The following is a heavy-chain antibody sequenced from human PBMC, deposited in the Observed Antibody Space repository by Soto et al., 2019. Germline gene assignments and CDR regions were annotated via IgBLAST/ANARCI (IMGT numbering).Heavy chain of an antibody. CDR1: GYSFTTYY. Sequence: GESLKISCKGSGYSFTTYYISWVRLMPGKGLEWMGRINPYDSNTNYSPSFQGHVTISADNAKNSLSLQMISLRAEDTAVYYCARDRDWYFDLWGRGTLVTVSS. CDR2: INPYDSNT. CDR3: ARDRDWYFDL. V-gene: IGHV5-10-1*01. J-gene: IGHJ2*01. D-gene: IGHD3-10*01.